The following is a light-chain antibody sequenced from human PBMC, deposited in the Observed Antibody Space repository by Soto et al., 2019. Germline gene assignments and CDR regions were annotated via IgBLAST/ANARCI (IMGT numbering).Light chain of an antibody. CDR3: SSYSSRSTLE. CDR2: DVT. CDR1: SSDVGAYSY. Sequence: QSALTQPASVSGSPGQSITISCTGTSSDVGAYSYVSWYQQHPGKAPKLLIYDVTNRPSGVSNRFSGSKSGNTASLTISGLPAEDEADYYCSSYSSRSTLEFGGGTKLTVL. V-gene: IGLV2-14*01. J-gene: IGLJ2*01.